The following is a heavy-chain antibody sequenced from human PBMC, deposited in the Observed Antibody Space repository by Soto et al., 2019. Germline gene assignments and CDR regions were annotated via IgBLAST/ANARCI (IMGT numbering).Heavy chain of an antibody. V-gene: IGHV4-59*01. D-gene: IGHD1-26*01. Sequence: QVQLQESGPGLVKPSETLSLTCTVSGASINNYYWNWIRQTPGKGLEWIAYISKSGSGSTKYNPSLRSRVTLSVDTSKNQFSLNLTSVTAADTAVYYCARFDLGATTFFYYYALDVWGQGTTVTVSS. CDR1: GASINNYY. CDR3: ARFDLGATTFFYYYALDV. CDR2: ISKSGSGST. J-gene: IGHJ6*02.